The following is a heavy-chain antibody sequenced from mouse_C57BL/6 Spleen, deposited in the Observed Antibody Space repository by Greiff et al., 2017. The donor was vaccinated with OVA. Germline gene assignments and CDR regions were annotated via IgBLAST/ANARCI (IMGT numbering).Heavy chain of an antibody. CDR1: GYTFTSYW. V-gene: IGHV1-69*01. CDR3: ARSYSNWNYAMDY. CDR2: IDPSASYP. D-gene: IGHD2-5*01. J-gene: IGHJ4*01. Sequence: QVQLQQPGAELVMPGASVKLSCKASGYTFTSYWMHWVKQRPGQGLEWIGEIDPSASYPNYNQKFKGKSTLTVDKSSSTAYMQLSSLTSEDSAVYYCARSYSNWNYAMDYWGQGTSVTVSS.